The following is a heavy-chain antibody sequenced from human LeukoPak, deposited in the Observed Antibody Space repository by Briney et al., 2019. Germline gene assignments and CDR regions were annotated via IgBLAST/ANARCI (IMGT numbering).Heavy chain of an antibody. Sequence: GESLKISCMASGYSFTSYWIGWVRQMPGKGLEWMGIIYPHDSDTRYSPSFQGQVTISADKSISTAYLQWSGLKASDSAMYYCARSSSTYYFENSWGQGTLVTVSS. CDR3: ARSSSTYYFENS. V-gene: IGHV5-51*01. D-gene: IGHD3-22*01. CDR2: IYPHDSDT. CDR1: GYSFTSYW. J-gene: IGHJ5*02.